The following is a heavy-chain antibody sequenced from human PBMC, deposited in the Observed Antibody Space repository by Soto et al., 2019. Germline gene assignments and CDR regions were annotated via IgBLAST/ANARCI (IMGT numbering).Heavy chain of an antibody. Sequence: QVQLVQSGAEVKKPGASVKVSCQASGYTFSSYGISWVRQAPGQGLEWMGWLSAQNGNTKYTQKLQGRVTMTTDTSTRTAYMELRSLRSDDTAVYYCCRGHNPFDYWGQGTLVTVSS. CDR1: GYTFSSYG. V-gene: IGHV1-18*01. CDR2: LSAQNGNT. J-gene: IGHJ4*02. D-gene: IGHD2-21*01. CDR3: CRGHNPFDY.